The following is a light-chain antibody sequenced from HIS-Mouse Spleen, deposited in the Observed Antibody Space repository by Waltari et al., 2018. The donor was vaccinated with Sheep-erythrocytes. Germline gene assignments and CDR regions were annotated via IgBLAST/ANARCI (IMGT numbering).Light chain of an antibody. V-gene: IGKV4-1*01. Sequence: DIVMTQSPDSLAVSLGERATNNKNYLAWYQQKPGQPPKLLIYWASTRESGVPDRFSGSGSGTDFTLTISSLQAEDVAVYYCQQYYSTLTFGGGTKVEIK. CDR2: WAS. CDR1: NKNY. CDR3: QQYYSTLT. J-gene: IGKJ4*01.